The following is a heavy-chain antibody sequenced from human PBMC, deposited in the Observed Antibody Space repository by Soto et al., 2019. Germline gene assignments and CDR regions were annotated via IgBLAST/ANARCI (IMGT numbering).Heavy chain of an antibody. CDR1: GGSISNFY. CDR3: AVAVAGTVGWFDP. D-gene: IGHD6-19*01. CDR2: VYYTGST. Sequence: PSETLSLTCTVSGGSISNFYWSWSRQPPGKGLEWIGYVYYTGSTSYNPSLKRRVTLSVDTSKTQFSLKLSSVTAADTAVYYCAVAVAGTVGWFDPWGQGTLVTVSS. V-gene: IGHV4-59*08. J-gene: IGHJ5*02.